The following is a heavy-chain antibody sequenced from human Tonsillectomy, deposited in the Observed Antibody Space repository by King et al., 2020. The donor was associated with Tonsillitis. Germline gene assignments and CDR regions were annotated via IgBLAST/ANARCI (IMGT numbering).Heavy chain of an antibody. J-gene: IGHJ4*02. CDR1: GFTFSNYA. CDR2: ISGSGDST. Sequence: VQLLESGGGLVQPGGSLRLSCVASGFTFSNYAMSWVRQAPGKGLEWVSAISGSGDSTYNADSVKGRFTITRDNSKNMLYLQMNSLRAEDTAPYYCTKGSYGSSGYYYFDYWGQGTLVTVSS. D-gene: IGHD3-22*01. V-gene: IGHV3-23*01. CDR3: TKGSYGSSGYYYFDY.